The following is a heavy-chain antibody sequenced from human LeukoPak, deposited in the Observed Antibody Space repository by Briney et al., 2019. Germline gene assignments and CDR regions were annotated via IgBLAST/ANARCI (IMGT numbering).Heavy chain of an antibody. Sequence: PGGSLRLSCAASGFIFGDYAMHWVRQAPGKGLEWVSGIDWNSNGIGYGDSVKGRFTISRDNAKNSLYLQMNSLRPEDTALYYCARDGRDNSGWSPGAYWGQGTLVTVSS. CDR2: IDWNSNGI. CDR3: ARDGRDNSGWSPGAY. CDR1: GFIFGDYA. D-gene: IGHD6-19*01. J-gene: IGHJ4*02. V-gene: IGHV3-9*01.